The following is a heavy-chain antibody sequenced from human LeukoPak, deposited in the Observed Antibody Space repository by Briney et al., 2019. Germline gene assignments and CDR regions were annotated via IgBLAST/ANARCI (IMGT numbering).Heavy chain of an antibody. J-gene: IGHJ4*02. D-gene: IGHD1-14*01. CDR1: GFTFDDYG. V-gene: IGHV3-23*01. CDR3: AKPAKTDYADY. Sequence: GGSLRLSCAASGFTFDDYGMSWVRQAPGKGLEWVSGISGSGGSTYYADSVKGRFTISRDNSKNTLYLQMNSLRAEDTAVYYCAKPAKTDYADYWGQGTLVTVSS. CDR2: ISGSGGST.